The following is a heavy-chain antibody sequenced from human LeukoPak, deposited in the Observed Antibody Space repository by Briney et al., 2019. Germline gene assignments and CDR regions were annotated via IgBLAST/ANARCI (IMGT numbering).Heavy chain of an antibody. V-gene: IGHV3-23*01. CDR1: GFTFSSYA. D-gene: IGHD2-15*01. Sequence: GGSLRLSCAASGFTFSSYAMSWVRQDPGKGLEWVSAISGSGGSTYYADSVKGRFTISRDNSKNTLYLQMDSLRAEDTAVYYCARHGARQVTATARFDYWGQGTPVTVSS. CDR3: ARHGARQVTATARFDY. CDR2: ISGSGGST. J-gene: IGHJ4*02.